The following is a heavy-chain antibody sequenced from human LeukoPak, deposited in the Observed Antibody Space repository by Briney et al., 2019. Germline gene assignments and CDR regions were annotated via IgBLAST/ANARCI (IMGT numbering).Heavy chain of an antibody. CDR2: IRQDGSEK. D-gene: IGHD6-13*01. CDR3: ARDGTAAGLYFDL. Sequence: GGSLRLSCEVSGFTFTDYWMNRVRQAPGKGPEWVASIRQDGSEKTYVDSVKGRFTISRDNTKNSLSLQLNGLRAEDTAVYYCARDGTAAGLYFDLWGQGTLVTVSS. J-gene: IGHJ4*01. CDR1: GFTFTDYW. V-gene: IGHV3-7*01.